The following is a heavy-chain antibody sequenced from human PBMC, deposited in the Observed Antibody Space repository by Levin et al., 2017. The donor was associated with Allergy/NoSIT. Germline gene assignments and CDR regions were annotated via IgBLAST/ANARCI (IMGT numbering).Heavy chain of an antibody. J-gene: IGHJ4*02. CDR3: ARSPEAYGAGGSCYDY. V-gene: IGHV4-30-4*01. D-gene: IGHD2-15*01. CDR1: GASISSGGYY. CDR2: FYYGGGT. Sequence: PSQTLSLTCTVSGASISSGGYYWSWIRQPPGKGLEWIGFFYYGGGTYFNPSLKSRVSISIDTSDNQFSLKLSSVTAADTAVYYCARSPEAYGAGGSCYDYWGQGSLVTVPS.